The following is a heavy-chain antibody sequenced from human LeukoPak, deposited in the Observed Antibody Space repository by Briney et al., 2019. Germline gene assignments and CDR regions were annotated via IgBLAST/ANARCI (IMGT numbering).Heavy chain of an antibody. CDR2: LSNTETT. V-gene: IGHV4-39*01. J-gene: IGHJ4*02. D-gene: IGHD1-14*01. CDR1: GGSISMSSYY. Sequence: SETLSLTCSVSGGSISMSSYYWGWIRQPPGKGLEWVGSLSNTETTYYNPSLQSRFTISVDTSKNQLSLKLSSLTAADTAVYYCARHPTLPSGGNFDYWGQGTLVTVSS. CDR3: ARHPTLPSGGNFDY.